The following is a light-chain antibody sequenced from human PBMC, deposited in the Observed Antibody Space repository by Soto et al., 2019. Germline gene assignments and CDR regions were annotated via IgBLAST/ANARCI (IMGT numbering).Light chain of an antibody. Sequence: EIVLTQSPVTRSLSPGERATLSCRASQSVRTYLAWYQVKPGQAPRLLIYDVSRRASGVPARFSGSGSGTDFTLTISSLEPEDFALYYCQQRNTWPPITFGQGTRLEIK. V-gene: IGKV3-11*01. CDR1: QSVRTY. CDR2: DVS. J-gene: IGKJ5*01. CDR3: QQRNTWPPIT.